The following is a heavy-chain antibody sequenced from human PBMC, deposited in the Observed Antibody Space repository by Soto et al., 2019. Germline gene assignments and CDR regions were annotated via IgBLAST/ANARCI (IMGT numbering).Heavy chain of an antibody. D-gene: IGHD3-22*01. J-gene: IGHJ4*01. CDR1: GYTFTSYA. CDR2: IIPIFGTA. V-gene: IGHV1-69*13. Sequence: WASVKVSCKASGYTFTSYAISWVRQAPGQGLEWMGGIIPIFGTANYAQKFQGRVTITADESTSTAYMELSSLRSEDTAVYYCARESGGDYYDSSWPPPFEHWGQGTL. CDR3: ARESGGDYYDSSWPPPFEH.